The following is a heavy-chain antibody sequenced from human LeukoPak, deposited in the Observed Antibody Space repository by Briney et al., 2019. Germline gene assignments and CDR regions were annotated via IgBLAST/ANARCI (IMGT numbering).Heavy chain of an antibody. V-gene: IGHV3-21*04. CDR3: AKGQGYGDYFAGY. J-gene: IGHJ4*02. Sequence: GGSLRLSCAASGFTFSNFNMNWVRQSPGKGLEWVSSISSSSSYIYYADSVKGRFTISRDNAKNSLYLQMNSLRAEDTAVYYCAKGQGYGDYFAGYWGQGTLVTVSS. D-gene: IGHD4-17*01. CDR2: ISSSSSYI. CDR1: GFTFSNFN.